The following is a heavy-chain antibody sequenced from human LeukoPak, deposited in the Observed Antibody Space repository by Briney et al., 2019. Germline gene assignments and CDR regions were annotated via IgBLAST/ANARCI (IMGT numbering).Heavy chain of an antibody. CDR3: ARCMVLSQGWCNWFDP. CDR2: IRIGGGGT. J-gene: IGHJ5*02. Sequence: GGSLRLSCAPSGFHLSTYAMTWLRQAPAKGLEWVTSIRIGGGGTYYADSVKGRFTISRDNSENTLHLQINNLRVGDTAKYFCARCMVLSQGWCNWFDPWGQGTLVTVSS. CDR1: GFHLSTYA. D-gene: IGHD6-13*01. V-gene: IGHV3-23*01.